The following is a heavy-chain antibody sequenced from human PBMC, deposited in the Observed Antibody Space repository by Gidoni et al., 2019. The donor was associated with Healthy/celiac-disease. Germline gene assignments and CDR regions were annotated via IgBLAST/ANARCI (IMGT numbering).Heavy chain of an antibody. CDR2: INGDGSVK. CDR1: GFTLSSFY. J-gene: IGHJ4*02. CDR3: ARNRGYKTYDY. Sequence: EVQLVESGGGLVQPGESLSLSWPASGFTLSSFYMPWVRQPPGKGLEWVANINGDGSVKNYVDSVKGRFTISRDNAKNSLYLQMNSLRAEDMAVYYCARNRGYKTYDYWGQGALVTVSS. D-gene: IGHD1-20*01. V-gene: IGHV3-7*01.